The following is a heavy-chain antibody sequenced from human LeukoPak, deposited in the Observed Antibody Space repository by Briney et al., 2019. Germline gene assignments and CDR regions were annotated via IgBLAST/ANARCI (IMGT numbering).Heavy chain of an antibody. V-gene: IGHV1-46*01. CDR3: ARGVPYCSSTSCYSGFGAFDI. Sequence: ASVKVSCKASGYTFTSYYMHWVRQAPGQGLEWMGIINPSGGSTSYAQKFQGRVTMTRDTSTSTVYMELSSLGSEDTAVYYCARGVPYCSSTSCYSGFGAFDIWGQGTMVTVSS. CDR2: INPSGGST. D-gene: IGHD2-2*01. CDR1: GYTFTSYY. J-gene: IGHJ3*02.